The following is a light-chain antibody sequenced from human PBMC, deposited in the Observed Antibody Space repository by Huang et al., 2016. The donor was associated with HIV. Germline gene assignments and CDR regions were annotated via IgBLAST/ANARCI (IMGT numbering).Light chain of an antibody. J-gene: IGKJ1*01. CDR3: QKYDSAPRT. CDR1: RDISTF. Sequence: MTQSQPSLSASIGDRVTLTCRASRDISTFLAWYQQKPGKPPRLLIYAASILHSGVPSRFSGVGSGTNFTLTVSSLQPEDVANYYCQKYDSAPRTFGQGTKLEL. V-gene: IGKV1-27*01. CDR2: AAS.